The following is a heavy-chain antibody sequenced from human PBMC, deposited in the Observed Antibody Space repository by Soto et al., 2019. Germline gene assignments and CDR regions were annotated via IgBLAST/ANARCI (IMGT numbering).Heavy chain of an antibody. CDR1: GYTFTGYY. Sequence: GASVKVSCKASGYTFTGYYMHWVRQAPGQGLEWMGWINLNSGGTNYAQKFQGWVTMTRDTSISTAYMELSRLRSDDTAVYYCARDSSGWDYYFDYWGQGTLVTVSS. J-gene: IGHJ4*02. D-gene: IGHD6-19*01. CDR3: ARDSSGWDYYFDY. V-gene: IGHV1-2*04. CDR2: INLNSGGT.